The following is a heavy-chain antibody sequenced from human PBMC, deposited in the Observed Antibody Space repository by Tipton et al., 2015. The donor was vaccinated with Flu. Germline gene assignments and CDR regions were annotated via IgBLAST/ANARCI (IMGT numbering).Heavy chain of an antibody. V-gene: IGHV4-61*02. Sequence: LRLSCTVSGDSISRGSYYYNWIRQPAGKGLEWIGRVYTNGSTNYNPSLKSRVTISVETSKNQFSLKLRSVTAADTAVYYCARDEVTIFGAYGMDVWGQGTTVTVSS. CDR3: ARDEVTIFGAYGMDV. CDR2: VYTNGST. D-gene: IGHD3-3*01. J-gene: IGHJ6*02. CDR1: GDSISRGSYY.